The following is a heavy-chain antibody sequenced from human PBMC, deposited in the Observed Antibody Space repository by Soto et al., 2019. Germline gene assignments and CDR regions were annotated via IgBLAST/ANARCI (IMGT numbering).Heavy chain of an antibody. CDR1: GGSISSGGYY. D-gene: IGHD6-13*01. J-gene: IGHJ6*02. Sequence: QVQLQESGPGLVKPSQTLSLTCTVSGGSISSGGYYWSWIRQHPGKGLEWIGYIYYSGSTYYNPSLKSRVTISVDTSKNQFPLKLSSVTAADKAVYYCARGGIAAAGTASMDVWGQGTTVTVSS. V-gene: IGHV4-31*03. CDR2: IYYSGST. CDR3: ARGGIAAAGTASMDV.